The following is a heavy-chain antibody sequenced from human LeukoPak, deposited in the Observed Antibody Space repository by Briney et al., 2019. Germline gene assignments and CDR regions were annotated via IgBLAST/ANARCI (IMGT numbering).Heavy chain of an antibody. CDR3: ARVARYYFPDDLDY. V-gene: IGHV3-23*01. CDR2: ISGDGDSA. J-gene: IGHJ4*02. D-gene: IGHD2-21*01. CDR1: GFTFSSYA. Sequence: GGSLRLSCAASGFTFSSYAMSWVRQAPGRGLEWVSAISGDGDSAYYADSVKGRFTISRDNSKNMLYLQMNSLRAEDTALYYCARVARYYFPDDLDYWGQGTLVTVSS.